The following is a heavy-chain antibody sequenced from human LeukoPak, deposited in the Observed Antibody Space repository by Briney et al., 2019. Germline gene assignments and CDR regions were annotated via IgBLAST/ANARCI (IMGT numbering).Heavy chain of an antibody. CDR1: GFTFSSYW. D-gene: IGHD3-10*01. Sequence: GGSLRLSCAASGFTFSSYWMHWVRQAPGKGLVWVSAISSSGSTIYYADSVKGRFTISRDNAKNSLYLQMNSLRAEDTAVYYCARGGLLWFGELLYMDVWGKGTTVTISS. CDR2: ISSSGSTI. V-gene: IGHV3-48*04. CDR3: ARGGLLWFGELLYMDV. J-gene: IGHJ6*03.